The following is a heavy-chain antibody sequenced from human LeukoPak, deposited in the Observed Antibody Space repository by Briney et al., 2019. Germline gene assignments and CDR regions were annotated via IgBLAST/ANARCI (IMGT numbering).Heavy chain of an antibody. D-gene: IGHD6-13*01. CDR3: ARVTVYSSSWYGWFDP. J-gene: IGHJ5*02. CDR2: INPSGGST. CDR1: GYTFTSYY. Sequence: ASVKVSCKASGYTFTSYYMHWVRQAPGQGLEWMGIINPSGGSTSYAQKFQGRVTMTRDTSTSTVYMELSSLRSEDTAVYYCARVTVYSSSWYGWFDPWGQGTLVTVSS. V-gene: IGHV1-46*01.